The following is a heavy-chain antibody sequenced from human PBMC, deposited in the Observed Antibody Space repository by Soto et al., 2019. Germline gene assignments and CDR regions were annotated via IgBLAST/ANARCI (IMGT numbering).Heavy chain of an antibody. CDR1: GYTFTSYD. CDR2: MNPNSGNT. J-gene: IGHJ5*02. V-gene: IGHV1-8*01. D-gene: IGHD3-10*01. Sequence: GASVKVSCKASGYTFTSYDINWVRQATGQGLEWMGWMNPNSGNTGYAQKFQGRVTMTRNTSISTAYMELSSLRSEDTAVYYCARGVGSGSYYNQYNWFDPWGQRTLVTVSS. CDR3: ARGVGSGSYYNQYNWFDP.